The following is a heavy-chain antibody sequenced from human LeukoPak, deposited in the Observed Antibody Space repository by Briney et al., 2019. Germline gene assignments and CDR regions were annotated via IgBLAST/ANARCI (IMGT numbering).Heavy chain of an antibody. Sequence: GGSLRLSCAASGFTFSSYGMHWVRQAPGKGLEWVAFLRYDGSKEYSADFVKGRFSISRDNSKNTLYLQMNSLRAEDTAVYYCARVPIAVAGTRLDYWGQGTLVTVSS. CDR2: LRYDGSKE. CDR3: ARVPIAVAGTRLDY. J-gene: IGHJ4*02. CDR1: GFTFSSYG. D-gene: IGHD6-19*01. V-gene: IGHV3-30*02.